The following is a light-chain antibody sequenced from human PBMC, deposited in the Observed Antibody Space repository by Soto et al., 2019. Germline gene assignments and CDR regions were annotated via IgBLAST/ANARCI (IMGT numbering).Light chain of an antibody. CDR3: QQRSNWPPQLP. CDR1: QSVSSY. CDR2: DAL. V-gene: IGKV3-11*01. J-gene: IGKJ4*01. Sequence: EIVLTQSPAILSLSPGESATLSCRASQSVSSYVAWYQQKPGQAPRLLIYDALNRATGIPARFSGSGSGTDFTLTISSLEPEDFAVYYCQQRSNWPPQLPFGGGTKVEIK.